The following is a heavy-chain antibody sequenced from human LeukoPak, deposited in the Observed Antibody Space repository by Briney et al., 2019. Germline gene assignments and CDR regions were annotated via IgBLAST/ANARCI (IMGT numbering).Heavy chain of an antibody. J-gene: IGHJ4*02. CDR2: INPGGGST. CDR3: ARDGSLGYCSGGSCGVDY. V-gene: IGHV1-46*01. CDR1: GYTFTSYY. D-gene: IGHD2-15*01. Sequence: ASVKVSCKASGYTFTSYYMHWVRQAPGQGLEWMGIINPGGGSTTYAQKFQGRVTMTRDTSISTAYMELSRLRSDDTAVYYCARDGSLGYCSGGSCGVDYWGQGTLVTVSS.